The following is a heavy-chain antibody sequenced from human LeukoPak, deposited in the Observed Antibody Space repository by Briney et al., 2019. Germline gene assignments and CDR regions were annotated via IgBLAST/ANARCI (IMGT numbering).Heavy chain of an antibody. CDR3: ARDQVECTGGTCQSRVGFDL. CDR2: IYHSGRS. J-gene: IGHJ4*02. Sequence: SETLSLTCTVSGDSISNGVKYWSWICQHPGRGLEWIGYIYHSGRSYYNPSLKSRITMSVDTSKNQFSLNLSSVTAADTAVYYCARDQVECTGGTCQSRVGFDLWGQGTLVTVSS. V-gene: IGHV4-31*03. D-gene: IGHD2-8*02. CDR1: GDSISNGVKY.